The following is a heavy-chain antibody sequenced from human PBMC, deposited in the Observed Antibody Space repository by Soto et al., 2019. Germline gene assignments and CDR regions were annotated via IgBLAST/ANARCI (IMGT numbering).Heavy chain of an antibody. CDR1: GGSFSGYY. D-gene: IGHD5-12*01. J-gene: IGHJ4*02. V-gene: IGHV4-34*01. CDR3: ARGIRGYGERGDY. Sequence: SETLSLTCAVYGGSFSGYYWSWIRQPPGKGLEWIGEINHSGSTNYNPSLKSRVTISVDTSKNQFSLKLSSVTAADTAVYYCARGIRGYGERGDYWGQGTLVTVSS. CDR2: INHSGST.